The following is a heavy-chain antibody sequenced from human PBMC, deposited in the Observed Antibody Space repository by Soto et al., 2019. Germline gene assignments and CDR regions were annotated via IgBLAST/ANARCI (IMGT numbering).Heavy chain of an antibody. D-gene: IGHD3-3*01. CDR1: GFSFGSYA. J-gene: IGHJ4*02. V-gene: IGHV3-23*01. Sequence: GGPLRLSCAASGFSFGSYALSWVRQAPGKGLEWVSTISGSDGKTFYADSVKGRFSISRDTSQSTLYLQMNSLRADDTAMYYCARWSYLDYWGQGTRVTVSS. CDR3: ARWSYLDY. CDR2: ISGSDGKT.